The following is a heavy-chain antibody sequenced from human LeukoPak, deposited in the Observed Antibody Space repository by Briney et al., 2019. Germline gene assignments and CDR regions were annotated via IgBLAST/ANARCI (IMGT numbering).Heavy chain of an antibody. CDR2: IKQDGSEK. V-gene: IGHV3-7*01. J-gene: IGHJ4*02. D-gene: IGHD3-22*01. CDR1: GFTFSSYW. CDR3: ARVGGYYDSSGYYQH. Sequence: PGGSLRLSCAASGFTFSSYWMSWVRQAPGKGLEWVANIKQDGSEKCYVDSVKGRFTISRDNAKNSLYLQMNSLRAEDTAVYYCARVGGYYDSSGYYQHWGQGTLVTVSS.